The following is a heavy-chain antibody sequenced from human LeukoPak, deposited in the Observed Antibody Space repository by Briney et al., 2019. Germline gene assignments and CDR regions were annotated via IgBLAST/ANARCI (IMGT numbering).Heavy chain of an antibody. CDR1: GFTFSSYW. CDR2: INGDESEK. J-gene: IGHJ4*02. Sequence: GGSLRLSCAASGFTFSSYWMSWVRQAPGKGLEWVANINGDESEKYYVDSVKARFTISRDNAKNSLYLQMNSLRVDDTAIYYCSRGKGDDYWGQGTLVTVSS. CDR3: SRGKGDDY. D-gene: IGHD3-10*01. V-gene: IGHV3-7*01.